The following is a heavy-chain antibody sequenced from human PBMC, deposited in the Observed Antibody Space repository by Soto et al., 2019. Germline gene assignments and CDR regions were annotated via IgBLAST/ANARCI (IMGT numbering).Heavy chain of an antibody. D-gene: IGHD3-16*01. V-gene: IGHV1-69*04. Sequence: ASVKVSCKASGGTFSSYTISWVRQAPGQGLEWMGRIIPILGIANYAQKFQGRVTITADKSTSTAYMELSSLRSEDTAVYYCARDRPRGGEDAFDIWGQGTMVTVS. CDR2: IIPILGIA. CDR3: ARDRPRGGEDAFDI. J-gene: IGHJ3*02. CDR1: GGTFSSYT.